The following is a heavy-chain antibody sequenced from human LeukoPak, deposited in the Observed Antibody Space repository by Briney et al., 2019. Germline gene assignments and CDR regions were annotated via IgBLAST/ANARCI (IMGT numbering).Heavy chain of an antibody. CDR1: GFTFSNYA. CDR2: ISGSGVTT. CDR3: AKVTGRDSTGFDY. D-gene: IGHD2-2*01. Sequence: PGGSLRLSCAASGFTFSNYAMSWVRQAPGKGLEWVSGISGSGVTTYYADSVKGRFTISRDNSKNTLYLQMNSLRAEDTAVYYCAKVTGRDSTGFDYWGQGTLVTVSS. V-gene: IGHV3-23*01. J-gene: IGHJ4*02.